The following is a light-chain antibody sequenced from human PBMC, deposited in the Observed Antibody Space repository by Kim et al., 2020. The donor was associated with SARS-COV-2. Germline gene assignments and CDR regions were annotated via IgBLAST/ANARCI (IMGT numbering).Light chain of an antibody. Sequence: QPVLTQSPSASASLGASVRLTCTLSSGDRTYAIAWHQQQPGKGPRYLMKVDSDGSHSRGDGIPDRFSGSTSGAERYLTISSLQSEDEADYYCQTWGTGFRVFGGGTQLTVL. J-gene: IGLJ3*02. V-gene: IGLV4-69*01. CDR3: QTWGTGFRV. CDR2: VDSDGSH. CDR1: SGDRTYA.